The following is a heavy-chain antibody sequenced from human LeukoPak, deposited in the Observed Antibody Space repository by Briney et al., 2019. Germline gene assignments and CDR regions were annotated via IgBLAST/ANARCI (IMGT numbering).Heavy chain of an antibody. CDR1: GFTFSTHA. V-gene: IGHV3-23*01. D-gene: IGHD2-21*02. Sequence: GGSLRLSCAATGFTFSTHAMTWVRQAPGKGLEWVSAISISGSTYYADSVKGRFTISRDGSENSLSLQMNSLGVEDTAVYYCARGGGAFCGTDCYRNFDSWGQGTLVTVSS. CDR3: ARGGGAFCGTDCYRNFDS. CDR2: ISISGST. J-gene: IGHJ4*02.